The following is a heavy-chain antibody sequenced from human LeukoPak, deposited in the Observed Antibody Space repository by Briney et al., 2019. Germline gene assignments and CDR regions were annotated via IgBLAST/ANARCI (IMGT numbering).Heavy chain of an antibody. CDR1: GGSITRYY. D-gene: IGHD1-1*01. CDR2: IYNSENI. V-gene: IGHV4-4*07. J-gene: IGHJ6*03. Sequence: SETLSLTCTVSGGSITRYYWTWIRQPAGKGLEWIGRIYNSENIKYSPSLKSRVIMSIDTSKNQFSLKLTSVTAADTAVYYCARGFVPPGQLDYHYMDVWGKGTTVTVSS. CDR3: ARGFVPPGQLDYHYMDV.